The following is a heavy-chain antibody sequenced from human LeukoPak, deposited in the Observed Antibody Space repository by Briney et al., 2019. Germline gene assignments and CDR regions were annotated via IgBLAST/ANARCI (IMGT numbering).Heavy chain of an antibody. CDR2: IYYSGTT. J-gene: IGHJ4*02. V-gene: IGHV4-59*01. CDR1: GGSISSYY. Sequence: ASETLSLTCTVSGGSISSYYWSWIRQPPGKGLEWIGYIYYSGTTNYNPSLKSRVTISVDTSRNQFSLKLSSVTAADTAVYYCARGVYIAAAQYGYWGQGTLVTVSS. D-gene: IGHD6-13*01. CDR3: ARGVYIAAAQYGY.